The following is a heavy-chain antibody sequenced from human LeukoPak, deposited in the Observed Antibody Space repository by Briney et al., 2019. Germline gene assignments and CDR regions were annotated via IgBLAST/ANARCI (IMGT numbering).Heavy chain of an antibody. Sequence: GESLKISCKGSGYSFTSYWIGWVRQMPGKGLEWMGIIYPSDSDTRYSPPFQGQVTISADKSISTAYLQWSSLKVSDTAMYYCARVYYDTSGQFYNWFDPWGQGTLVTVSS. CDR2: IYPSDSDT. V-gene: IGHV5-51*01. D-gene: IGHD3-22*01. CDR1: GYSFTSYW. J-gene: IGHJ5*02. CDR3: ARVYYDTSGQFYNWFDP.